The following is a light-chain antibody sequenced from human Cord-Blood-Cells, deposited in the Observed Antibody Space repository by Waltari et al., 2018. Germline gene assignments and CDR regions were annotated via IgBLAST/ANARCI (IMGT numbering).Light chain of an antibody. CDR1: SSDVGGYNY. Sequence: QSALTQPASVSGSPGQSFTISCTGTSSDVGGYNYVSWYQQHPGKAPKLMLYDVSNRASGVSNRFSGSKSGNTASLTISGLQAEDEADYYCISYTSSSTVVFGGGTKLTVL. CDR3: ISYTSSSTVV. CDR2: DVS. V-gene: IGLV2-14*01. J-gene: IGLJ2*01.